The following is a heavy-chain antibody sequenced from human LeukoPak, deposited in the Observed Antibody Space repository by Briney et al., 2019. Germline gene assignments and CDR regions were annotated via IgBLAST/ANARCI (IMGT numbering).Heavy chain of an antibody. CDR3: TRVGYIDEGIDY. V-gene: IGHV3-7*04. J-gene: IGHJ4*02. CDR1: GFPFSSYW. CDR2: IKQDGSKK. D-gene: IGHD5-24*01. Sequence: GGSLRLSCVASGFPFSSYWMTWVRQVPGKGLEWVANIKQDGSKKSYVDPVKGRFTISRDNAKNSLYLQMNSLRAEDTAIYYCTRVGYIDEGIDYWGQGTLVTVSS.